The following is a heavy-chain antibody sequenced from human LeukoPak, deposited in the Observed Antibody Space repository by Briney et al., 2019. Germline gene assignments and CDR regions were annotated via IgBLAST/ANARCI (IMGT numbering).Heavy chain of an antibody. CDR1: GFTFSSYA. V-gene: IGHV3-23*01. CDR2: ISGSGGST. Sequence: GGSLRLSCAASGFTFSSYAMSWVRQAPGKGLEWVSAISGSGGSTYYADSVKGRFTISRDNSKNTLYLQMNSLRGEDTAVYYCARAQADYVGNYLDYWGQGNLVTVSS. J-gene: IGHJ4*02. D-gene: IGHD4-23*01. CDR3: ARAQADYVGNYLDY.